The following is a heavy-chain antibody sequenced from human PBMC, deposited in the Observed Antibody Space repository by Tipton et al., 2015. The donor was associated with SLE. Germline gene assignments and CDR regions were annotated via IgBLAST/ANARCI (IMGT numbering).Heavy chain of an antibody. Sequence: QSGAEVKMPGSSVKVSCKDSGGTFSSYSITWVRQAPGQGLEWMGRIIPIVATANYAQKFQGRVTIIADRFSSTAYMDMSSLRYEATAAYCGAREGGICSGPSCPPDCSAQGTLATFSS. V-gene: IGHV1-69*08. CDR1: GGTFSSYS. D-gene: IGHD2-2*01. J-gene: IGHJ4*02. CDR2: IIPIVATA. CDR3: AREGGICSGPSCPPDC.